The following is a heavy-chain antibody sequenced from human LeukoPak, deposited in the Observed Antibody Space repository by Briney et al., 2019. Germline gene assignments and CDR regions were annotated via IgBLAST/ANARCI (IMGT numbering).Heavy chain of an antibody. CDR1: GGSIGGYY. CDR3: ARDGGGYCSGGTCSIDL. D-gene: IGHD2-15*01. Sequence: SETLSLTCAVSGGSIGGYYWSWIRQSPGKGLEWIGYIYYSGSTKYNPSLKSRVTISVGPSKNQVSLKLSSVTAADTAVYYCARDGGGYCSGGTCSIDLWGQGILVTVSS. CDR2: IYYSGST. J-gene: IGHJ4*02. V-gene: IGHV4-59*01.